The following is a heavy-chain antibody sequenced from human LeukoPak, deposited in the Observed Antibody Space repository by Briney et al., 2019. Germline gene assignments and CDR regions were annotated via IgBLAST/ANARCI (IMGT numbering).Heavy chain of an antibody. D-gene: IGHD6-19*01. CDR2: INWNGGLI. CDR1: GFTFDDYG. J-gene: IGHJ6*03. CDR3: ARDGLSSSGPGRNYMDV. V-gene: IGHV3-20*04. Sequence: LPGGSLRLSCAASGFTFDDYGMSWVRQAPGKGLEWVSGINWNGGLIGYADSVKGRFTISRDNAKNSLYLQMNSLRAEDTAVYYCARDGLSSSGPGRNYMDVWGKGTTVTISS.